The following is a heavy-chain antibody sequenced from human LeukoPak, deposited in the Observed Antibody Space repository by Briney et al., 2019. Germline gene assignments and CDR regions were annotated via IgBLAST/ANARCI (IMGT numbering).Heavy chain of an antibody. CDR2: IYTSGST. CDR1: GGSISSGSYY. Sequence: SETLSLTCTVSGGSISSGSYYWSWIRQPAGKGLEWIGRIYTSGSTNYNPSLKSRVTISVDTSKNQFSLKLSSVTAADTAVYYCARGPRYFDYWGQGTLVTVSS. J-gene: IGHJ4*02. V-gene: IGHV4-61*02. CDR3: ARGPRYFDY.